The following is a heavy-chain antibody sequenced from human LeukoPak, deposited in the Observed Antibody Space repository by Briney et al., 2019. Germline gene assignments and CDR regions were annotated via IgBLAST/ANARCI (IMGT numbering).Heavy chain of an antibody. CDR1: GYTFNSYD. V-gene: IGHV1-8*01. Sequence: ASVKVSCKASGYTFNSYDINWVRQATGQGLEWMGWMNPNSGNTGYAQKFQGRVTMTRNTSISTAYMELSSLRSEDTAVYYCAGDGGGGYCSSTSCYINWFDPWGQGTLVTVSS. D-gene: IGHD2-2*02. J-gene: IGHJ5*02. CDR2: MNPNSGNT. CDR3: AGDGGGGYCSSTSCYINWFDP.